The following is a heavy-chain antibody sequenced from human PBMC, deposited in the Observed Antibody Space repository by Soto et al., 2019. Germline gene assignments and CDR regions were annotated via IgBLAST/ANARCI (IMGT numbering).Heavy chain of an antibody. J-gene: IGHJ4*01. Sequence: QVQLQESGPGLVKPSETLFITCRVSGASISSGTHYWGWLRQAPGRGLEWIGTVYHTGSASYNPSLGNRVSISVDTSRNEFSLNLNSVTAADTAIYYCARPRDAATGAFDYWGHGTLVSVSS. D-gene: IGHD1-26*01. CDR2: VYHTGSA. V-gene: IGHV4-39*01. CDR1: GASISSGTHY. CDR3: ARPRDAATGAFDY.